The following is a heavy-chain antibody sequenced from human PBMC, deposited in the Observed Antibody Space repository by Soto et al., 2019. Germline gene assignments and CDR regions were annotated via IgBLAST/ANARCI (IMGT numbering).Heavy chain of an antibody. D-gene: IGHD3-3*01. V-gene: IGHV4-31*03. CDR3: ARVIAVGWFDP. CDR1: GGSISSGGYY. CDR2: IYYSGST. Sequence: QVQLQESGPGLVKPSQTLSLTCTVSGGSISSGGYYWSWIRQHPGKGLEWIGYIYYSGSTYYNLSLESGDTISVDTLRYQFAPELGSVTAADTVGYYSARVIAVGWFDPWGQGTLVTVSS. J-gene: IGHJ5*02.